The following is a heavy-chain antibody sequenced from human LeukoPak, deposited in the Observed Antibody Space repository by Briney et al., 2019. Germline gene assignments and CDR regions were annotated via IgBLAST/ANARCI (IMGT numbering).Heavy chain of an antibody. V-gene: IGHV3-21*01. CDR2: ISSSSSYI. Sequence: GGSLRLSCAASGFTFSSYAMHWVRQAPGKGLEWVSSISSSSSYIYYADSVKGRFTISRDNAKNSLYLQMNSLRAEDTAVYYCARDPEYYFDYWGQGTLVTVSS. CDR1: GFTFSSYA. CDR3: ARDPEYYFDY. J-gene: IGHJ4*02.